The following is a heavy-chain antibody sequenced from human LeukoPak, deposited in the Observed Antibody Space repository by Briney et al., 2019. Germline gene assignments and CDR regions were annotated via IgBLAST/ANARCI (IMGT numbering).Heavy chain of an antibody. V-gene: IGHV2-5*01. CDR3: AHRLYCSSTSCYSPFDY. Sequence: ESGPTLVNPTQTLTLTCTFSGFSLSTSGVGVGWIRQPPGKALEWLALIYWNDDKRYSPSLKSRLTITKDTSKNQVVLTMTNMDPVDTATYYCAHRLYCSSTSCYSPFDYWGQGTLVTVSS. D-gene: IGHD2-2*01. CDR2: IYWNDDK. CDR1: GFSLSTSGVG. J-gene: IGHJ4*02.